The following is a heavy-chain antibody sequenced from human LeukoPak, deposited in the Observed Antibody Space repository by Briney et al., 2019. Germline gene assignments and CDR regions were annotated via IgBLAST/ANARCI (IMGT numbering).Heavy chain of an antibody. CDR3: ARIGWCGEFGAPYFYYMDV. CDR2: IYYSGST. D-gene: IGHD3-10*01. Sequence: SETLSLTCTVSGGSISSFYWSWIRQPPGKGLEWIGYIYYSGSTNYNPSLKSRVTISVDTSKNQFSLKLSSVTAADTAVYYCARIGWCGEFGAPYFYYMDVWGKGTTVTISS. V-gene: IGHV4-59*01. J-gene: IGHJ6*03. CDR1: GGSISSFY.